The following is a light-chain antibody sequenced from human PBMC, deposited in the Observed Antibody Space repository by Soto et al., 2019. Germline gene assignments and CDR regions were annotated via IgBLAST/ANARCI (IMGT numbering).Light chain of an antibody. J-gene: IGLJ2*01. Sequence: QSVLTQPASVSGSPGQSITISCTGTSSDVENYNLVSWYQHHPGKAPKLMIYEGTKRPSGVSNRFSGSKSGNTASLTISGLQAEAEADYYCCSYSSGDTFVFGGGTKLTVL. CDR2: EGT. V-gene: IGLV2-23*03. CDR1: SSDVENYNL. CDR3: CSYSSGDTFV.